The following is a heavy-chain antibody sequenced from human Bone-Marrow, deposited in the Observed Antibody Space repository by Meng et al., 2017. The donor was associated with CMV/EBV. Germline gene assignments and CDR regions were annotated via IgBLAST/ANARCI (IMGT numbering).Heavy chain of an antibody. CDR1: FTFSSYS. CDR3: ASKANRYCSSTSCQGNY. V-gene: IGHV3-21*01. J-gene: IGHJ4*02. Sequence: FTFSSYSMNWVRQAPGNGLEWVSSISSSSSYIYYADSVKGRFTISRDNAKNSLYLQMNSLRAEDTAVYYCASKANRYCSSTSCQGNYWGQGTLVTVSS. D-gene: IGHD2-2*01. CDR2: ISSSSSYI.